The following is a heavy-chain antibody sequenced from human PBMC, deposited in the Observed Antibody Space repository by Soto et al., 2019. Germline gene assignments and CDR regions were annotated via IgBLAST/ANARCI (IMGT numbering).Heavy chain of an antibody. Sequence: QVQLVESGGGVVQPGRSLRLSCAASGFTFSSYGMHWVRQAPGKGLEWVAVISYDGSNKYYADSVKGRFTISRDNSKSTLYLQMNSLRAEDTAVYYCATRDGSSSWTYYYGMDVWGQGTTVTVSS. CDR2: ISYDGSNK. J-gene: IGHJ6*02. CDR3: ATRDGSSSWTYYYGMDV. D-gene: IGHD6-13*01. CDR1: GFTFSSYG. V-gene: IGHV3-30*03.